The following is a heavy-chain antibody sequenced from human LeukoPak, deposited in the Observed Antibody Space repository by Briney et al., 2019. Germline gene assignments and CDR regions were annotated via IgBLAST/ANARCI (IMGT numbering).Heavy chain of an antibody. D-gene: IGHD6-19*01. CDR3: ATIPPSSGWYEVDY. Sequence: PSETLSLTCTVSGGSISSYYWSWIRQSPGKGLEWIGYIYYSGSTNYNPSLKSRVTISVDTSKNQFSLKLSSVTAADTAVYYCATIPPSSGWYEVDYWGQGTLVTVSS. V-gene: IGHV4-59*12. CDR1: GGSISSYY. CDR2: IYYSGST. J-gene: IGHJ4*02.